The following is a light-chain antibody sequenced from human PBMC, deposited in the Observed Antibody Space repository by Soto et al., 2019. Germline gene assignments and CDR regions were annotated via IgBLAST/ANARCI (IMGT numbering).Light chain of an antibody. J-gene: IGLJ2*01. CDR2: EVS. V-gene: IGLV2-8*01. CDR1: SSDVGGYNY. CDR3: SSYTGSNNVV. Sequence: QSALTQPPSASGSPGQSVTISCTGTSSDVGGYNYVSWYQQHPGKAPKLVIYEVSERPSGVPDRFSGSRSGNTASLTVSGLQAEDEADYYCSSYTGSNNVVFGGGTQLTVL.